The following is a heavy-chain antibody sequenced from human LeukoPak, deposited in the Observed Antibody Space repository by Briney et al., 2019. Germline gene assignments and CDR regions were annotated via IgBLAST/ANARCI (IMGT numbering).Heavy chain of an antibody. CDR2: IYYSGST. J-gene: IGHJ5*02. Sequence: SETLSLTCTVSGGSISSYYWSWIRQPPGKGLEWIGYIYYSGSTNYNPSLKSRVTISVDTSKNQFSLELSSVTAADTAVYYCARVVRDISVVVPAAINWFDPWGQGTLVTVSS. CDR3: ARVVRDISVVVPAAINWFDP. CDR1: GGSISSYY. D-gene: IGHD2-2*01. V-gene: IGHV4-59*01.